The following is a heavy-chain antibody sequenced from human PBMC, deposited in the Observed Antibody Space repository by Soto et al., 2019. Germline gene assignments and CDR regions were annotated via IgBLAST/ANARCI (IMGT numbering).Heavy chain of an antibody. J-gene: IGHJ6*02. Sequence: EVPLVESGGGLVQPGGSLRLSCVASGFTFSDYWIHWVRQAPGKGLVWVSRSNRDGSSTTCADSVKGRFTTSRDNAKNTRYLQMDSLRAEDTAVYYCARGGNRSYYGMDVWGQGTTVTVSS. CDR3: ARGGNRSYYGMDV. D-gene: IGHD5-12*01. CDR2: SNRDGSST. V-gene: IGHV3-74*01. CDR1: GFTFSDYW.